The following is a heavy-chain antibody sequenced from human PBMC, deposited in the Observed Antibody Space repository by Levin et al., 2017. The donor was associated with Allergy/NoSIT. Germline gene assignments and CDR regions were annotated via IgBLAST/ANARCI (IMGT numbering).Heavy chain of an antibody. CDR3: ARLGSSWVIDY. V-gene: IGHV3-33*01. CDR2: IWSDGSSK. CDR1: GFTFSGYG. J-gene: IGHJ4*02. Sequence: GGSLRLSCVASGFTFSGYGMHWVRQAPGKGLEWVTLIWSDGSSKYYADSVKGRFTISRDNSKNTVYVHMNSLRAEDTAVYYCARLGSSWVIDYWGQGTLVTVSS. D-gene: IGHD6-13*01.